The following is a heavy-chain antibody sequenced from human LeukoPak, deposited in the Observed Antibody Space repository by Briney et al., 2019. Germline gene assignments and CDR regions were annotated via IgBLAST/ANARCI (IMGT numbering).Heavy chain of an antibody. V-gene: IGHV3-11*01. Sequence: GGSLRLSCAASGFTFSDYYMSWIRQALGKGLEWVSYISSSGSTIYYADSVKGRFTISRDNAKNSLYLQMNSLRAEDTAVYYCARDLTVEMATIRYYGMDVWGQGTTVTVSS. D-gene: IGHD5-24*01. J-gene: IGHJ6*02. CDR2: ISSSGSTI. CDR1: GFTFSDYY. CDR3: ARDLTVEMATIRYYGMDV.